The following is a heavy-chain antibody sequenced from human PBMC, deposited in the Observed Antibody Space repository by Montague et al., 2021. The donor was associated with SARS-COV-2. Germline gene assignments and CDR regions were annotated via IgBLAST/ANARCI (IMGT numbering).Heavy chain of an antibody. CDR1: GFPFGDYA. CDR3: AKGGIAYYYYGMDV. V-gene: IGHV3-9*01. CDR2: ISWNSGSI. D-gene: IGHD1-14*01. J-gene: IGHJ6*02. Sequence: SLSLSFAASGFPFGDYAMHWVRQAPGKGLEWVSGISWNSGSIGYADSVRGRFTISRDNAKNSLYLQMNSLRAEDTALYYCAKGGIAYYYYGMDVWGQGTTVTVSS.